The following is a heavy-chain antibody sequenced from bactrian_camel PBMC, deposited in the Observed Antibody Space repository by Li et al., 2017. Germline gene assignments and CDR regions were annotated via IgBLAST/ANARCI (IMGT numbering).Heavy chain of an antibody. CDR2: MSNSGGST. Sequence: VQLVESGGDLVRPGGSLRLSCAASGFTFSDYTMTWVRQAPGKGLEWVSTMSNSGGSTYYADSVKGRFTISRDNAKSTVYLQMNSLKSEDTAVYYCVSYSLTYWGQGTQVTVS. D-gene: IGHD3*01. CDR1: GFTFSDYT. CDR3: VSYSLTY. V-gene: IGHV3S40*01. J-gene: IGHJ4*01.